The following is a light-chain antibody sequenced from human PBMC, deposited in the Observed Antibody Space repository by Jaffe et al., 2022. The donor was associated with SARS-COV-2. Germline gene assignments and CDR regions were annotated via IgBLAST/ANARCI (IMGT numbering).Light chain of an antibody. V-gene: IGKV3-15*01. Sequence: EIIMTQSPATLSVSPGERATLSCRASQSVSSNLAWYQQRPGRAPRLLIYSASTRATGIPARFSGSGSETEFTLTISSLQSEDFAVYYCQQYYNWPRTFGQGTKVEIK. J-gene: IGKJ1*01. CDR2: SAS. CDR3: QQYYNWPRT. CDR1: QSVSSN.